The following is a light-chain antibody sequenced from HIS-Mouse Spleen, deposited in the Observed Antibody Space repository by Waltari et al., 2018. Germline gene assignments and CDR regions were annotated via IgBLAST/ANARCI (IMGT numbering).Light chain of an antibody. V-gene: IGLV1-47*01. Sequence: QSVLTQPPSASGTPGQRVTISCSGSSSNIGSNYVYWYQQLPGTAPKLRIYRNNQRPSGVPERFSGSKSGTSASLAISGLRSEDEADYYCAAWDDSLSGYVFGTGTKVTVL. CDR3: AAWDDSLSGYV. CDR2: RNN. CDR1: SSNIGSNY. J-gene: IGLJ1*01.